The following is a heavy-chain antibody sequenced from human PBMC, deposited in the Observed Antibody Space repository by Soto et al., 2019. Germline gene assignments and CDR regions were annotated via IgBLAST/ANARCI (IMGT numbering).Heavy chain of an antibody. D-gene: IGHD3-9*01. CDR3: ARSSTILTGYYSY. CDR2: IWYDGSNK. J-gene: IGHJ4*02. Sequence: GGSLRLSCAASGFTFSSYGMHWVRQAPGKGLEWVAVIWYDGSNKYYADSVKGRFTISRDNSKNTLYLQMNSLRAEDTAVYYCARSSTILTGYYSYWGQGTLVTVSS. V-gene: IGHV3-33*01. CDR1: GFTFSSYG.